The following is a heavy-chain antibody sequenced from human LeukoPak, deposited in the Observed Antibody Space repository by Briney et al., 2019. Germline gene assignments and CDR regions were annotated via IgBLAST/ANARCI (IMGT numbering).Heavy chain of an antibody. CDR3: ARDYGGYYGSWNRGDYYYYMDV. CDR2: IKQDESEE. J-gene: IGHJ6*03. D-gene: IGHD3-10*01. CDR1: GFTFSDYW. V-gene: IGHV3-7*01. Sequence: GGSLRLSCAASGFTFSDYWMSWVRQAPGKGLEWVANIKQDESEEYYVDSVKGRFTISRDNAKNSLYLQMSSLRAEDTAVYYCARDYGGYYGSWNRGDYYYYMDVWGKGTAVTVSS.